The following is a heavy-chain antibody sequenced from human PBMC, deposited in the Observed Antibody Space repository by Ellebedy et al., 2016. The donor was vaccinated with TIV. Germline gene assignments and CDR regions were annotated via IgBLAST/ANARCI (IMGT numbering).Heavy chain of an antibody. CDR2: ISGSGGST. CDR3: ATRHLEYSSGWTWAYFDY. J-gene: IGHJ4*02. D-gene: IGHD6-19*01. V-gene: IGHV3-23*01. CDR1: GFTFSSYA. Sequence: GGSLRLSXAASGFTFSSYAMSWVRQAPGKGLEWVSAISGSGGSTYYADSVKGRFTISRDNSKNTLYLQMNSLRAEDTAVYYCATRHLEYSSGWTWAYFDYWGQGTLVTVSS.